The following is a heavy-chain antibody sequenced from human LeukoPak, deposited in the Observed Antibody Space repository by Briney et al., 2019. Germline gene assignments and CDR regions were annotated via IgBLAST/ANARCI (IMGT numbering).Heavy chain of an antibody. D-gene: IGHD3-10*01. Sequence: SETLSLTCTVSGGSISSYYWSWIRQPAGKGLEWIGRIYTSGSTNYNPSLKSRVTMSVDTSKNQFSLKLSSVTAADTAVYYCARDTTSALFRGSGINWFDPWGQGTLVTVSS. J-gene: IGHJ5*02. CDR2: IYTSGST. CDR1: GGSISSYY. V-gene: IGHV4-4*07. CDR3: ARDTTSALFRGSGINWFDP.